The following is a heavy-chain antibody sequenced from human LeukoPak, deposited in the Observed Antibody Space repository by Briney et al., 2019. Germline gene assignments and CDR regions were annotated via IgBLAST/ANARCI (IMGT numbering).Heavy chain of an antibody. CDR1: GFSFGDYA. CDR3: TREGRGSDAFDY. CDR2: IRSKAYGGTT. V-gene: IGHV3-49*04. J-gene: IGHJ4*02. D-gene: IGHD3-16*01. Sequence: GGSLRLSCTTSGFSFGDYAMSWVRQAPGKGLEWVGFIRSKAYGGTTEYAASVKGRFTISRDDSRRIVYLQMNSLKTEDTAVYYCTREGRGSDAFDYWGQGTLVTVSS.